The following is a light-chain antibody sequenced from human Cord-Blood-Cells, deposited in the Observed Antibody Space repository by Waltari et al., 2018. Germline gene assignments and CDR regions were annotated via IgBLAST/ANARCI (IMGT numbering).Light chain of an antibody. V-gene: IGKV3-15*01. Sequence: EIVMTKSQATLSVSPGERATLSCRASQSVSSNLAWYQQKPGQAPRLLIYGASTRATGIPARFSGSGSGTEFTLTISSLQSEDFAVYYCQQYNNWPHLTFGGGTKVEIK. J-gene: IGKJ4*01. CDR1: QSVSSN. CDR3: QQYNNWPHLT. CDR2: GAS.